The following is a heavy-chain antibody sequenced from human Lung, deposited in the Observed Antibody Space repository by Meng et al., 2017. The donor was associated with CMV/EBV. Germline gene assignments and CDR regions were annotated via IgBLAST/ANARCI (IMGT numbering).Heavy chain of an antibody. V-gene: IGHV1-69*06. Sequence: CKTSGDTFTSYATSWVRQAPGQGLEWMGGLIPIVGRPNYAQKFQGRVTITADTSTSTVYMELSSLKSGDTAVYFCARDRLELRAFDIWGQGTMVTVSS. CDR2: LIPIVGRP. CDR3: ARDRLELRAFDI. J-gene: IGHJ3*02. D-gene: IGHD1-7*01. CDR1: GDTFTSYA.